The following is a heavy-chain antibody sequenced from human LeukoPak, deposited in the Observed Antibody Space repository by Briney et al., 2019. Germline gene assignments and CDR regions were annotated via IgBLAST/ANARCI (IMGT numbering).Heavy chain of an antibody. CDR3: ARVFGVVHSPYYYGMDV. D-gene: IGHD3-3*01. Sequence: NPSQTLSLTCTVSGGSISSGGYYWSWIRQHPGKGLEWIGYIYYSGSTNYNPSLKSRVTISVDTSKNQFSLKLSSVTAADTAVYYCARVFGVVHSPYYYGMDVWGQGTTVTVSS. J-gene: IGHJ6*02. V-gene: IGHV4-61*08. CDR2: IYYSGST. CDR1: GGSISSGGYY.